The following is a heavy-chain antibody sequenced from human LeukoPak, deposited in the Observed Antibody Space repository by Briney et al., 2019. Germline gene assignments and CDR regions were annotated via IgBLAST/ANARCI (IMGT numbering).Heavy chain of an antibody. D-gene: IGHD6-19*01. CDR2: IYHSGST. CDR3: ARRIAVTGSFDY. CDR1: GHSISSGYF. J-gene: IGHJ4*02. Sequence: SETLSLTCTVSGHSISSGYFWGWIRQPPGKGLEWIGSIYHSGSTHYNPSLKSRVTISIITSKNQFSLKLSSVTATDTALYYCARRIAVTGSFDYWGQGTLVTVSS. V-gene: IGHV4-38-2*02.